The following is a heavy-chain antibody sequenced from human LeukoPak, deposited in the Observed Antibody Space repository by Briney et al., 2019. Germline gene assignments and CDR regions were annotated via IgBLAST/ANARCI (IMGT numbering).Heavy chain of an antibody. J-gene: IGHJ4*02. D-gene: IGHD3-22*01. Sequence: GGSLRLSCGVSGFTFSSYWMSWVRPAAGKGLGRVANINQDGSEKYYVNSVRSRFTASRNNAKNSLFLQMNRLRADETAVYYAARVKMYYYDSDAYMGGRHSFGYWGQGIVVSAAS. CDR3: ARVKMYYYDSDAYMGGRHSFGY. CDR2: INQDGSEK. V-gene: IGHV3-7*01. CDR1: GFTFSSYW.